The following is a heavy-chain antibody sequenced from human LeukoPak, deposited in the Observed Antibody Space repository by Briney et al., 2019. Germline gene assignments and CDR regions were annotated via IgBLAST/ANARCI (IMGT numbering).Heavy chain of an antibody. Sequence: GASVKVSCKASGYTFTGYYMHWVRQAPGQGLEWMGGIIPIFGTANYAQKFQGRVTITTDESTSTAYMELSSLRSEDTAVYYCARAPHYYDSSGEYYYYYYMDVWGKGTTVTVSS. CDR3: ARAPHYYDSSGEYYYYYYMDV. J-gene: IGHJ6*03. V-gene: IGHV1-69*05. D-gene: IGHD3-22*01. CDR1: GYTFTGYY. CDR2: IIPIFGTA.